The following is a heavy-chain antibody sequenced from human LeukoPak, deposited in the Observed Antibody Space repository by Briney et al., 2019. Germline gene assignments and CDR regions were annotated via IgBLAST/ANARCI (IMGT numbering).Heavy chain of an antibody. D-gene: IGHD2-15*01. CDR1: GFTFGDYA. J-gene: IGHJ4*02. Sequence: KTGGSLRLSCTASGFTFGDYAMSWFRQAPGKGLEWVGFIRSKAYGGTTEYAASVKGRFTISRDDSKSIAYLQMNSLKTEDTAVYYCIRWVVAANTALDFDYWGQGTLVTVSS. CDR2: IRSKAYGGTT. CDR3: IRWVVAANTALDFDY. V-gene: IGHV3-49*05.